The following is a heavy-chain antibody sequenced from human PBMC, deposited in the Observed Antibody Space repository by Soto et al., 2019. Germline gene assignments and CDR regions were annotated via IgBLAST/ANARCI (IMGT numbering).Heavy chain of an antibody. CDR3: ARGVTISAAGCGPYY. D-gene: IGHD6-25*01. CDR2: INPSSGST. V-gene: IGHV1-46*02. Sequence: ASVKVSCKASGYTFNTYFMHWVRQAPGQGLEWMGVINPSSGSTFYTQKFQGRFTVTRDTSTSTVYMYLSSLRSEDTAIYYCARGVTISAAGCGPYYWGQGTLVTVSS. J-gene: IGHJ4*02. CDR1: GYTFNTYF.